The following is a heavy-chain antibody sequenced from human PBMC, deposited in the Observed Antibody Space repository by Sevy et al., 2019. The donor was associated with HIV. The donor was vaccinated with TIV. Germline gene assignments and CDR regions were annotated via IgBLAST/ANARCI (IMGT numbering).Heavy chain of an antibody. CDR2: VFHSGST. V-gene: IGHV4-38-2*01. CDR3: ARHSHGSGTYYVPFDS. Sequence: SETLSLTCAVSGYSITSGYLWGWIRQPPGKGLEWIGSVFHSGSTYYNLSLNSRVIISVDTSKNQFSLKLNSVTAADTAVYYSARHSHGSGTYYVPFDSWGQGTLVTVSS. J-gene: IGHJ4*02. D-gene: IGHD3-10*01. CDR1: GYSITSGYL.